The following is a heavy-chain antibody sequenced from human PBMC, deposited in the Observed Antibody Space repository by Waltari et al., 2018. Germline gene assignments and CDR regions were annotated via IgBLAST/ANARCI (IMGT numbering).Heavy chain of an antibody. CDR3: AKFGLGGSYSLDAFDI. J-gene: IGHJ3*02. V-gene: IGHV3-30*18. Sequence: QVQLVESGGGVVQPGRSLRLSCAASGFTFSSYGMHWVRQAPGKGLEWVAVIWYDGSNKYYADSVKGRFTISRDNSKNTLYLQMNSLRAEDTAMYYCAKFGLGGSYSLDAFDIWGQGTMVTVSS. CDR2: IWYDGSNK. D-gene: IGHD1-26*01. CDR1: GFTFSSYG.